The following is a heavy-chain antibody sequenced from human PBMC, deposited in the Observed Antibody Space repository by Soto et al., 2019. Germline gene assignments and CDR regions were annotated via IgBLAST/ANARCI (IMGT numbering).Heavy chain of an antibody. V-gene: IGHV4-59*01. CDR1: GGPISSYY. Sequence: SETLSLTCTVSGGPISSYYWSWIRQPPGKGLEWIGYIYYSGSTNYNPSLKSRVTISVDTSKNQFSLKLSSVTAADTAVYYCAGGGRLNYFDYWGQGTLVTVSS. CDR2: IYYSGST. D-gene: IGHD2-15*01. J-gene: IGHJ4*02. CDR3: AGGGRLNYFDY.